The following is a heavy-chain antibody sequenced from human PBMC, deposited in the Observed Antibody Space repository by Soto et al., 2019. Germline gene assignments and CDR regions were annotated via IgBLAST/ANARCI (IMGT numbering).Heavy chain of an antibody. CDR2: IDYDGTTT. CDR1: GLSFDSYW. J-gene: IGHJ4*02. D-gene: IGHD2-15*01. CDR3: TRGPRASSGGTGAY. V-gene: IGHV3-74*01. Sequence: QLVEAGGGLVQPGGSRRRSFKFSGLSFDSYWMNWVLQVPGKGPVWVSRIDYDGTTTNYADFAKGRFTISRDNAKNTLYLQMNSLRPEDTAIYYCTRGPRASSGGTGAYWGQGTLVTVSS.